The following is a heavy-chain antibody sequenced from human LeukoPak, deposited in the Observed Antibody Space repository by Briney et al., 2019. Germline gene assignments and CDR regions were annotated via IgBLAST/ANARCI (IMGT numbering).Heavy chain of an antibody. CDR2: ISAYNGNT. Sequence: GASVKVSCKASGYTFTSYGISWVRQAPGQGLEWMGWISAYNGNTNYAQKLQGRVTMTTDTSTSTACMELRSLGSDDTAVYYCARDRGLEYYYDSSGYADAFDIWGQGTMVTVSS. CDR1: GYTFTSYG. D-gene: IGHD3-22*01. V-gene: IGHV1-18*01. J-gene: IGHJ3*02. CDR3: ARDRGLEYYYDSSGYADAFDI.